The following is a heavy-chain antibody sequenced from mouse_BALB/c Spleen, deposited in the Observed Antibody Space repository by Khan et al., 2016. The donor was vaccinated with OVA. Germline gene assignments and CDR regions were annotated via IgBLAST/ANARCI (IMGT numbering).Heavy chain of an antibody. CDR2: VSTGGGYT. Sequence: EVMLVESGGDLVKPGGSLKLSCAASGFTFSTYGMSWVRQTPDKRLEWVATVSTGGGYTYYPDSVKGRFTISRDKAKNTLYLQISGLKSEDTAMFYCTRLAYYYDSEGFAYWGQGTLVTVSA. CDR3: TRLAYYYDSEGFAY. CDR1: GFTFSTYG. J-gene: IGHJ3*01. V-gene: IGHV5-6*01. D-gene: IGHD1-1*01.